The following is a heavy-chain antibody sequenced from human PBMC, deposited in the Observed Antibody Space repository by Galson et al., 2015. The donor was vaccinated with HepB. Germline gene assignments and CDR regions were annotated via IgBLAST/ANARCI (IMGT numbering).Heavy chain of an antibody. CDR2: IWYDGSNK. D-gene: IGHD3-3*01. J-gene: IGHJ4*02. CDR1: GFTFSSYG. V-gene: IGHV3-33*01. Sequence: SLRLSCAASGFTFSSYGMHWVRQAPGKGLEWVAVIWYDGSNKYYADSVKGRFTISRDNSKNTLYLQMNNLRAEDTAVYYCARDRSYYDFWSGYIWGTFDYWGQGTLVTVSS. CDR3: ARDRSYYDFWSGYIWGTFDY.